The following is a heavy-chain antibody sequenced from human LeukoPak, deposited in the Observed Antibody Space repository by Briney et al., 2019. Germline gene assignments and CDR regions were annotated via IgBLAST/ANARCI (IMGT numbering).Heavy chain of an antibody. CDR3: ARDWYYYDSSGQLDY. D-gene: IGHD3-22*01. V-gene: IGHV1-2*02. Sequence: ASVKVSCKASGYTFTGYYMHWVRQATGQGLEWMGWINPNSGGTNYAQKFQGRVTMTRDTSISTAYMELSRLRSDDTAVYYCARDWYYYDSSGQLDYWGQGTLVTVSS. CDR1: GYTFTGYY. J-gene: IGHJ4*02. CDR2: INPNSGGT.